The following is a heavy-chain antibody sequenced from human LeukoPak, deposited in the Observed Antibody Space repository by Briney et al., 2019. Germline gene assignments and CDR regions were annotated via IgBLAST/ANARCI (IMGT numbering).Heavy chain of an antibody. J-gene: IGHJ4*02. CDR2: ISSSGSTI. D-gene: IGHD3-3*01. CDR1: GFTFSSYE. CDR3: AKDDDFWSGCFDY. Sequence: PGGSLRLSCAASGFTFSSYEMNWVRQAPGKGLEWVSYISSSGSTIYYADSVKGRFTISRDNSKNTLYLQMNSLRAEDTAIYYCAKDDDFWSGCFDYWGQGTLVTVSS. V-gene: IGHV3-48*03.